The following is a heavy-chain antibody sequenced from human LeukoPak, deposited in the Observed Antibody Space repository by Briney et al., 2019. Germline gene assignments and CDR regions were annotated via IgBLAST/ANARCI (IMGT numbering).Heavy chain of an antibody. CDR3: ANEVRPNDY. CDR2: IDISGGST. D-gene: IGHD1-1*01. V-gene: IGHV3-23*01. CDR1: GFTFSSHA. Sequence: GGSLRLSCVASGFTFSSHAMCWVRQAPGKGLEWVASIDISGGSTYYEDSVQGRYTISRDNSKNTLYLEMNSLRVEDTALYYCANEVRPNDYWGQGTLVTVSS. J-gene: IGHJ4*02.